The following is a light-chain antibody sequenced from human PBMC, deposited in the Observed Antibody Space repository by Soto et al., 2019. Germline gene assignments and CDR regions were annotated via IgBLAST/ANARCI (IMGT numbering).Light chain of an antibody. CDR3: QEYNTWPWT. J-gene: IGKJ1*01. CDR1: QSVNNN. V-gene: IGKV3-15*01. CDR2: GAS. Sequence: ETLMTQSPATLSVSPGERATLSCRASQSVNNNLAWYQQKLGQAPRVLIYGASTRATGIPARFTGSGSGTECILPITSLQSEDSAVYYCQEYNTWPWTFGQGTKVEFK.